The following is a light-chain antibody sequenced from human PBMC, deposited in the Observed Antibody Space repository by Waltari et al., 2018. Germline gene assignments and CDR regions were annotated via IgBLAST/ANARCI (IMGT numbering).Light chain of an antibody. V-gene: IGLV1-51*01. CDR2: DNN. CDR1: SSNIGNYF. Sequence: QSVLTQPPSVSAAPGQKVTISCSGSSSNIGNYFVSWYHQLPGATPKLPIYDNNKRPSGIPARFSASKSGTSATLDIPGLQSGDEADYYCATWDNSLTAVVFGGGTKLTVL. CDR3: ATWDNSLTAVV. J-gene: IGLJ2*01.